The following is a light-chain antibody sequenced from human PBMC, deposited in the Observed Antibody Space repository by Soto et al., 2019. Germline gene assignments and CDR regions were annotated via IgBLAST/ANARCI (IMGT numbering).Light chain of an antibody. CDR1: ESVSNS. CDR2: GAS. CDR3: QQYNNWPET. Sequence: EIMMTQSPATLSASPGERATLSCRASESVSNSLAWYQQKPGQAPRLLIYGASTRATGIPARFSGSGSGTEFTLTINSLQSEDFAVYFCQQYNNWPETFGQGTKVEI. V-gene: IGKV3-15*01. J-gene: IGKJ1*01.